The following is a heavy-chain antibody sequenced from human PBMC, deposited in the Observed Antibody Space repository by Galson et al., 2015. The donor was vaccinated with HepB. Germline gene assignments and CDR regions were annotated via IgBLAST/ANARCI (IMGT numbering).Heavy chain of an antibody. V-gene: IGHV2-70*04. CDR2: IDWDDDK. Sequence: PALVKPTQTLTLTCTFSGFSLSTSGMRVSWIRQPPGKALEWLARIDWDDDKFYSTSLKTRLTISKDTSKNQVVLTMTNMDPVDTATYYCARLIGLGGAFDIWGQGTMVTVSS. D-gene: IGHD3-16*01. CDR3: ARLIGLGGAFDI. J-gene: IGHJ3*02. CDR1: GFSLSTSGMR.